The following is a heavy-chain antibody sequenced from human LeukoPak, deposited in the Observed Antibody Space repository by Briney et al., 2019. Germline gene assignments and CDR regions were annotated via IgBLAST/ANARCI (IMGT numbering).Heavy chain of an antibody. Sequence: PGGSLRLSCAASGFTVSSNYMSWVRQAPGKGLEWVSVIYSGGSTYYADSVKGRFTISRDNSKNTLYLQMNSLRAEDTAVYYCAKDIGYGDYERYYFDYRGQGTLVTVSS. J-gene: IGHJ4*02. CDR2: IYSGGST. V-gene: IGHV3-66*01. CDR3: AKDIGYGDYERYYFDY. CDR1: GFTVSSNY. D-gene: IGHD4-17*01.